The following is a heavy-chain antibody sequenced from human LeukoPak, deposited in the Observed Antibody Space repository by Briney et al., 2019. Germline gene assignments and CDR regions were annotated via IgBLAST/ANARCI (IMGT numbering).Heavy chain of an antibody. CDR1: GFTFDDYA. J-gene: IGHJ5*02. Sequence: PGGSLRLSCAASGFTFDDYAMHWVRQAPGKGLEWVSGISWNSGSIGYADSVKGRFTISRDNAKNSLYLQMNSLRAADTALYYCAKATRYYDILTGPSDPWGQGTLVTVSS. CDR3: AKATRYYDILTGPSDP. V-gene: IGHV3-9*01. D-gene: IGHD3-9*01. CDR2: ISWNSGSI.